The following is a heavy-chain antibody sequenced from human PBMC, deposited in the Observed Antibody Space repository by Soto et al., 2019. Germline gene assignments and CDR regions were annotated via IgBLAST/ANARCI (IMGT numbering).Heavy chain of an antibody. CDR3: ARDNYYGSGSYCDHFDY. CDR1: GGSISSGGYY. V-gene: IGHV4-31*03. J-gene: IGHJ4*02. CDR2: IYYSGST. D-gene: IGHD3-10*01. Sequence: PSETLSLTCTVSGGSISSGGYYWSWIRQHPGKGLEWIGYIYYSGSTYYNPSLKSRVTISVDTSKNQFSLKLSSVTAADTAVYYCARDNYYGSGSYCDHFDYWGQGTLVTVSS.